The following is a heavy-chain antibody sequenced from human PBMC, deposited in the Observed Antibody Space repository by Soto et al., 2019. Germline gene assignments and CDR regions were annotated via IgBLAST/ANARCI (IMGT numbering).Heavy chain of an antibody. Sequence: GGSLRLSCAASGFTLRDYWMHWVRQAPGKGLVWVSRINSDGSSTSYADSVKSRFIVSRDSAKNMLYLQMNSLRAEDTALYYCTRDPAPSGWYDYWGRGTLVTVSS. D-gene: IGHD6-19*01. V-gene: IGHV3-74*01. J-gene: IGHJ4*02. CDR1: GFTLRDYW. CDR3: TRDPAPSGWYDY. CDR2: INSDGSST.